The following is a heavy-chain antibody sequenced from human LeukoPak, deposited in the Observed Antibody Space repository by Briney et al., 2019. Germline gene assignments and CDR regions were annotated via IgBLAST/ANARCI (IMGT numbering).Heavy chain of an antibody. CDR1: GFTVSSNY. CDR3: AEDLYGDYVLDY. Sequence: PGGSLRLSCAASGFTVSSNYMSWVRQAPGKGLEWVSVIYSGGSTYYADSVKGRFTISRDSSKNTLYLQMNSLRAEDTAVYYCAEDLYGDYVLDYWGQGTLVTVSS. J-gene: IGHJ4*02. V-gene: IGHV3-53*01. D-gene: IGHD4-17*01. CDR2: IYSGGST.